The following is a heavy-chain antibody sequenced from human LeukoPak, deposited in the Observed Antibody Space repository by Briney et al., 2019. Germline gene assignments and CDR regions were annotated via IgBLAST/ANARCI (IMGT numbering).Heavy chain of an antibody. D-gene: IGHD6-19*01. CDR3: AGGEQWLVFDY. J-gene: IGHJ4*02. CDR1: GFTFSSYG. CDR2: ISYDGSNK. V-gene: IGHV3-30*03. Sequence: GGSLRLSCAASGFTFSSYGMHWVRQAPGKGLEWVAVISYDGSNKYYADSVKGRFTISRDNSKNTLYLQMNSLRAEDTAVYYCAGGEQWLVFDYWGQGTLVTVSS.